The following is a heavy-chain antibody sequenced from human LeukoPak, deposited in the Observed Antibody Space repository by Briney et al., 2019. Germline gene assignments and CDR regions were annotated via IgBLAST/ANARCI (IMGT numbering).Heavy chain of an antibody. J-gene: IGHJ5*02. V-gene: IGHV4-59*02. CDR1: GGSVSSYY. D-gene: IGHD1/OR15-1a*01. CDR2: IYYSGGT. Sequence: PSETLSLTCTVSGGSVSSYYWSWIRQPPGKGLEWIGDIYYSGGTNYNPSLKSRVTISVDTSKKQFSLKLSSGTAADTAVYYCAREQARLGTRKRSNWFDPWGQGTLVTVSS. CDR3: AREQARLGTRKRSNWFDP.